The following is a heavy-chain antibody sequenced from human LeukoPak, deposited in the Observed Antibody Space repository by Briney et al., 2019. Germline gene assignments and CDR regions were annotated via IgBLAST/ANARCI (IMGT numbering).Heavy chain of an antibody. CDR2: IYYSGST. CDR3: ARAKDDFWSGYIMDV. CDR1: GGSISSYY. D-gene: IGHD3-3*01. Sequence: PSETLSLTCTVSGGSISSYYWSWIRQPPGKGLEWIGYIYYSGSTNYNPSLKSRVTISVDTSKNQFSLKLSSVTAADTAVYYCARAKDDFWSGYIMDVWGKGTTVTVSS. V-gene: IGHV4-59*01. J-gene: IGHJ6*03.